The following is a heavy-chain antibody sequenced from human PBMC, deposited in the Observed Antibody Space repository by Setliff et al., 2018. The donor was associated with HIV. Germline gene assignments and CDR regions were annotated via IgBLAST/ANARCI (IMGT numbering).Heavy chain of an antibody. CDR2: IKTKTQRGTT. J-gene: IGHJ4*02. CDR1: GFTLSDYY. D-gene: IGHD3-22*01. CDR3: VTGVGTSSVDY. V-gene: IGHV3-15*01. Sequence: GGSLRLSCAVSGFTLSDYYMNWIRQAPGKGLEWVGRIKTKTQRGTTDYAAPAKGRFIISRDDSKNTLYLQMNSLRSEDTAVYYCVTGVGTSSVDYWGQGTMVTVSS.